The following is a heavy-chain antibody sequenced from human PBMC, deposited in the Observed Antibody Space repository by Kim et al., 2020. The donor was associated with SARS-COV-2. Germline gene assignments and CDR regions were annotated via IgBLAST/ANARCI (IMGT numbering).Heavy chain of an antibody. D-gene: IGHD3-22*01. CDR3: ARDAKVKNYYDSSGRDAFDI. V-gene: IGHV3-21*01. J-gene: IGHJ3*02. Sequence: GGSLRLSCAASGFTFSSYSMNWVRQAPGKGLEWVSSISRSSSYIYYADSVKGRFTISRDNAKNSLYLQMNSLRAEDTAVYYCARDAKVKNYYDSSGRDAFDIWGQGTMVTVSS. CDR2: ISRSSSYI. CDR1: GFTFSSYS.